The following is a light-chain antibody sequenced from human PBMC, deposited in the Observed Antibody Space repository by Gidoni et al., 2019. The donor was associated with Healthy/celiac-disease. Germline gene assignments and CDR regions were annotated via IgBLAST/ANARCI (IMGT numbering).Light chain of an antibody. J-gene: IGKJ1*01. CDR1: PSVSSY. V-gene: IGKV3-11*01. CDR3: QQRSNWPPWT. Sequence: ETVLTQSPATLSLSPGERATVSCRASPSVSSYLAWYQQKPGQAPRLLIYDASNRATGIPARFSGSGSGTDFTLTISSLEPEDFAVYYCQQRSNWPPWTFGQXTRVEIK. CDR2: DAS.